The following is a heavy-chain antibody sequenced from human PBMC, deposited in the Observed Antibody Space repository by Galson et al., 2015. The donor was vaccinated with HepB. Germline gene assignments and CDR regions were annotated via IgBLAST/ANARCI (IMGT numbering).Heavy chain of an antibody. J-gene: IGHJ6*02. Sequence: SLRLSCAASGFTFSSYWMSWVRQAPGKGLEWVANIKQDGSEKYYVDSVKGRFTISRDNAKNSLYLQMNSLRAEDTAVYYCARDQFEDHTRYYYYGMDVWGQGTTVTVSS. CDR3: ARDQFEDHTRYYYYGMDV. CDR1: GFTFSSYW. CDR2: IKQDGSEK. D-gene: IGHD2-15*01. V-gene: IGHV3-7*01.